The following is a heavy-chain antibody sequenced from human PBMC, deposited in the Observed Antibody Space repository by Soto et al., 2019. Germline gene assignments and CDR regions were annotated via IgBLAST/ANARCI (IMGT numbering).Heavy chain of an antibody. CDR3: ARHRYSYGVYYFDY. Sequence: SETLSLTCTVSGGSISSSSYSWGWIRQPPGKGPEWIGTFYYSGSTYYNPSLKSRVTISVDTSKNQFSLKLSSVTAADTAVYYCARHRYSYGVYYFDYWGQGTLVTVSS. CDR1: GGSISSSSYS. V-gene: IGHV4-39*01. CDR2: FYYSGST. D-gene: IGHD5-18*01. J-gene: IGHJ4*02.